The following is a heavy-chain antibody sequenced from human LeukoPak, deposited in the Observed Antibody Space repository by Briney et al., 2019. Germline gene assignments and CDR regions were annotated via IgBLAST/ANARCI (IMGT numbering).Heavy chain of an antibody. V-gene: IGHV3-9*01. CDR1: GFTFDDYA. CDR2: ISWNSGSI. Sequence: GGSLRLSCAASGFTFDDYAMHWVRQAPGKGLEWVSGISWNSGSIGYADSVKGRFTISRDNAKNSLYLQMSSLRAEDTAVYYCAKDIEQPGDYWGQGTLVTVSS. D-gene: IGHD6-13*01. J-gene: IGHJ4*02. CDR3: AKDIEQPGDY.